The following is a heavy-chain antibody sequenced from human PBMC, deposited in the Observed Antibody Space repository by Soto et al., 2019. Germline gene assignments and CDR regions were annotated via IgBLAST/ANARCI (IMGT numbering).Heavy chain of an antibody. Sequence: SETLSLTCSVSGGSISTVGHYWSWIRQPPGKGLEWIGSIYHTGSTYYSKSLRSRLTMSVDTSKSQFSLRLSSVTAADTAVYYCARATGTLRSRNCDYWGQGSLVTVSS. V-gene: IGHV4-31*03. CDR2: IYHTGST. CDR3: ARATGTLRSRNCDY. D-gene: IGHD1-1*01. CDR1: GGSISTVGHY. J-gene: IGHJ4*02.